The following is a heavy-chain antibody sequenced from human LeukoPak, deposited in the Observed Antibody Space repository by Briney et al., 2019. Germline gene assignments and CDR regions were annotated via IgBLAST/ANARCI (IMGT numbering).Heavy chain of an antibody. V-gene: IGHV4-59*08. D-gene: IGHD3-10*01. Sequence: PSETLSLTCTVSGGSISSYYWSWIRQPPGKGLEWIGYIYYSGSTNYNPSLKSRVTISVDTSKNQFSLKLSSVTAADTAVYYCATPGSGSYQSAFDIWGQGTMVTVSS. J-gene: IGHJ3*02. CDR2: IYYSGST. CDR3: ATPGSGSYQSAFDI. CDR1: GGSISSYY.